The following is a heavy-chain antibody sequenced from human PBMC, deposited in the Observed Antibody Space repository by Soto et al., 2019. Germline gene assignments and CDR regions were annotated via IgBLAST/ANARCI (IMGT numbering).Heavy chain of an antibody. D-gene: IGHD3-10*01. V-gene: IGHV1-69*01. Sequence: QVSLVQSGSEVKKSGSSVQVSCKAPGGTLISYAISWVRQVPGHGLEWLGEFIPIFVTTNHPQKFQGRVTITAEESTTTVYMELDSLTHEDTAVYYCATGAVRVITMTDDHYAMTDWGQGTTVIVSS. CDR1: GGTLISYA. J-gene: IGHJ6*02. CDR3: ATGAVRVITMTDDHYAMTD. CDR2: FIPIFVTT.